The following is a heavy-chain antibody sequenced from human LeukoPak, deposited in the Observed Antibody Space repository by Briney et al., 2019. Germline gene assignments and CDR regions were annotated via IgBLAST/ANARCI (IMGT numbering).Heavy chain of an antibody. D-gene: IGHD5-24*01. J-gene: IGHJ4*02. Sequence: SETLSLTCTVSGGSISSYYWSWIRQPPGKGLEWIGYIYYSGSTNYNPSLKSRVTISVDTSKNQFSLKLSSVTVADTDVYYCARGRDGYNLEVGYWGQGTLVTVSS. CDR2: IYYSGST. CDR3: ARGRDGYNLEVGY. CDR1: GGSISSYY. V-gene: IGHV4-59*01.